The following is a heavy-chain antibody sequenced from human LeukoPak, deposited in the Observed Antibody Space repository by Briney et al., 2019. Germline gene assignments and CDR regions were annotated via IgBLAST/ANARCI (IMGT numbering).Heavy chain of an antibody. V-gene: IGHV3-48*03. J-gene: IGHJ4*02. Sequence: PGGSLRLSCAASGFTFVSYEMNWVRQAPGKGLEWVSFISSSGTTMYYADSVKGRFTVSRDNAKNSLYLQMISLRAEDTAVYYCARDRGYVPDSWGQGTLVTVSS. CDR1: GFTFVSYE. D-gene: IGHD5-12*01. CDR2: ISSSGTTM. CDR3: ARDRGYVPDS.